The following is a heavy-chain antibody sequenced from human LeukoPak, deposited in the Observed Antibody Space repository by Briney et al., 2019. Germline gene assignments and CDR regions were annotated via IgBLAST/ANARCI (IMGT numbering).Heavy chain of an antibody. CDR2: IGNDGRSK. V-gene: IGHV3-33*01. D-gene: IGHD3-10*01. J-gene: IGHJ5*02. Sequence: GGSLRLSCAASGFTFNNYGMHWVRQAPGKGLEWVSVIGNDGRSKYYADSVKGRFTISRDNAKDTLYPQMNSLRAEDTAVYYCARDSTDLLNPMVRGENWFDHWGQGTLVTVSS. CDR3: ARDSTDLLNPMVRGENWFDH. CDR1: GFTFNNYG.